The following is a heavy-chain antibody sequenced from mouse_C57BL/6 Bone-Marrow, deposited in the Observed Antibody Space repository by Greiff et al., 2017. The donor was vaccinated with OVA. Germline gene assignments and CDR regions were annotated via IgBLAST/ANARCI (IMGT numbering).Heavy chain of an antibody. CDR1: GYAFSSSW. J-gene: IGHJ2*01. CDR2: IYPGDGGT. Sequence: QVQLQQSGPELVKPGASVKISCKASGYAFSSSWMNWVKQRPGKGLEWIGRIYPGDGGTNYNGKFKGKATLTADKSSSTAYMQLSSLTSEDSAVYFCARRVAGDWGQGTTLTVSS. D-gene: IGHD4-1*01. V-gene: IGHV1-82*01. CDR3: ARRVAGD.